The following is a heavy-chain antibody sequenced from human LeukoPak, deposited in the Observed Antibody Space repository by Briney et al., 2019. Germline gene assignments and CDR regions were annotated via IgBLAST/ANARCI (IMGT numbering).Heavy chain of an antibody. Sequence: ASVKVSCKASGYTFTSYYMHWVRQAPGQGLEWMGIINPSGGSTSYAQKFQGRVTMTRDTSTSTAYMELSSLRSEDTAVYYCARGPYTPSPGIAAAYWFDPWGQGTLVTVSS. CDR1: GYTFTSYY. J-gene: IGHJ5*02. CDR3: ARGPYTPSPGIAAAYWFDP. V-gene: IGHV1-46*01. D-gene: IGHD6-13*01. CDR2: INPSGGST.